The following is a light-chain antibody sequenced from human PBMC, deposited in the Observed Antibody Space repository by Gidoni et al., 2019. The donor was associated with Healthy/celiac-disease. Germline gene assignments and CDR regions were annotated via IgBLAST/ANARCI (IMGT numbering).Light chain of an antibody. CDR1: KLGDKY. CDR2: QDS. CDR3: HAWDSSTVV. V-gene: IGLV3-1*01. J-gene: IGLJ2*01. Sequence: SYELTQPPSVSVSPGQTASINCSGDKLGDKYACWYQQKPGQSPVLVIYQDSKRPSGIPERFSGSNSGNTATLTISGTQAMDEADYYCHAWDSSTVVFGGGTKLTVL.